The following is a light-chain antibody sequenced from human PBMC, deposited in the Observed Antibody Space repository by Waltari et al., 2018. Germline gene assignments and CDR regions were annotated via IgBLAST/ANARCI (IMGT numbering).Light chain of an antibody. CDR1: SIDVGSYNL. J-gene: IGLJ2*01. V-gene: IGLV2-23*02. CDR3: CSYAGSDTFVV. Sequence: QSALTQPASVSGSPGQSITISCTGTSIDVGSYNLFSWYQQHPDKAPKLMFYEVSNRPSGVSGGFSGSRSGNTASLTISGLQAEDEADYYCCSYAGSDTFVVLGGGTKLTVL. CDR2: EVS.